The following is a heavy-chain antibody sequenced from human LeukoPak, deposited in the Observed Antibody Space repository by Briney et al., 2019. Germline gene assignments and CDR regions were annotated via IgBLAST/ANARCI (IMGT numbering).Heavy chain of an antibody. D-gene: IGHD3-9*01. CDR2: ISSSGSTI. CDR1: GFTFSSYE. J-gene: IGHJ4*02. CDR3: ARGGDDILTGYYYY. V-gene: IGHV3-48*03. Sequence: PGGSLRLSCAASGFTFSSYEMNWVRQAPGKGLEWVSYISSSGSTIYYADSVKGRFTISRDNAKNSLYLQMNSLRAEDTAVYYCARGGDDILTGYYYYWGPGTLVTVSS.